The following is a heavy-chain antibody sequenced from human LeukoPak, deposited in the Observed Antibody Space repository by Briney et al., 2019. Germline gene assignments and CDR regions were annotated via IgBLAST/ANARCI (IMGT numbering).Heavy chain of an antibody. Sequence: GESLKISCKGSGYSFTSYWIGWVRQMPGKGLEWMGLIYPGDSDTRYSPSFRGQVTISADKSISTAYLQWSSLKASDTAMYYCARDDWNSNGAFDIWGQGTMVTVSS. CDR1: GYSFTSYW. J-gene: IGHJ3*02. D-gene: IGHD1-7*01. V-gene: IGHV5-51*01. CDR2: IYPGDSDT. CDR3: ARDDWNSNGAFDI.